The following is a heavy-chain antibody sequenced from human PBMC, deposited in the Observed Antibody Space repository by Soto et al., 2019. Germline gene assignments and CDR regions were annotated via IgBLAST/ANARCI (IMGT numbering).Heavy chain of an antibody. V-gene: IGHV5-51*01. Sequence: PGESLKISCKGSEYTFATHWIAWVRQMPGKGLEWMGIIYPDDSDTRYSPAFQGQVTISADKSFSTAYLQWSRLKAADTAIYFCARLELTGLDNWGQGTPVTVSS. CDR3: ARLELTGLDN. J-gene: IGHJ4*02. CDR1: EYTFATHW. CDR2: IYPDDSDT. D-gene: IGHD3-9*01.